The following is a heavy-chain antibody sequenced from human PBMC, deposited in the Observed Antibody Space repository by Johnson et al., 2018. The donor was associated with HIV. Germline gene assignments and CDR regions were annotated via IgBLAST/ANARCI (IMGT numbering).Heavy chain of an antibody. J-gene: IGHJ3*02. CDR3: ARAGYYVGAFDI. CDR2: ISYDGSTK. V-gene: IGHV3-30*04. Sequence: QVQLVESGGGVVQPGRSLRFSCAASGFTFSTYVMHWVRQAPGTGLEWVAVISYDGSTKHSADSVKGRFTISRDNSKNTLYLQMNSLRAEDTAVYFCARAGYYVGAFDIWGQGTMVTVSS. D-gene: IGHD1-26*01. CDR1: GFTFSTYV.